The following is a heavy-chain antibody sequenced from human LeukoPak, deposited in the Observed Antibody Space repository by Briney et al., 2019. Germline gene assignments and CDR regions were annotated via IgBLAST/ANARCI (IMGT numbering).Heavy chain of an antibody. V-gene: IGHV1-69*04. CDR1: GGTFSSYA. J-gene: IGHJ5*02. D-gene: IGHD2-2*01. CDR3: AREGPFVRLGYCSSTSCYGRIDP. CDR2: IIPILGIA. Sequence: GASVKVSCKASGGTFSSYAISWVRQAPGQGLEWMGRIIPILGIANYAQKFQGRVTITADKSTNTAYMELSSLRSEDTAVYYCAREGPFVRLGYCSSTSCYGRIDPWGQGTLVTVSS.